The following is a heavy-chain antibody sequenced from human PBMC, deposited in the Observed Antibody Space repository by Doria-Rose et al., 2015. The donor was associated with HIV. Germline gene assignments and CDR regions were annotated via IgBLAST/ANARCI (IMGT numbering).Heavy chain of an antibody. J-gene: IGHJ4*02. Sequence: QVTLKESGPVLVKPTETLTLTCTVSGVSLSSPGMGVSLIRQPPGKALEWLAHIFSDDERSYKTSLNSRLTLSRGTIKSQVVLTMTDMDPVDTATYYCARIKSSRWYHKYYFDFWGQGTLVIVSA. V-gene: IGHV2-26*01. CDR1: GVSLSSPGMG. D-gene: IGHD6-13*01. CDR3: ARIKSSRWYHKYYFDF. CDR2: IFSDDER.